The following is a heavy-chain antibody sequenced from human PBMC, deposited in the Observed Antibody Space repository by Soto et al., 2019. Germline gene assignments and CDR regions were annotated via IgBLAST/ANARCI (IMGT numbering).Heavy chain of an antibody. Sequence: QVHLEQSGAEVKKPGDSVKVSCKASGYTFTHFYITWVRQAPGQGLEWMGAISPHNFNTNFAQKFQGRVTLTTDTSTSTAYMELRSLTSDDTAVYYCARDEGGYDILTGYFNAHHFAYWGQGVLVTVSS. J-gene: IGHJ4*02. CDR3: ARDEGGYDILTGYFNAHHFAY. CDR1: GYTFTHFY. CDR2: ISPHNFNT. D-gene: IGHD3-9*01. V-gene: IGHV1-18*01.